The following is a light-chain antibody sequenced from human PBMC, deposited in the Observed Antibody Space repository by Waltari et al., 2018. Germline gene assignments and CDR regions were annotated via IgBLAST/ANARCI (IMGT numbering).Light chain of an antibody. J-gene: IGKJ1*01. CDR2: NTY. V-gene: IGKV3-20*01. CDR1: QSVGRS. Sequence: EIVLTQSPGTLSLSPGERATLSCRASQSVGRSLVWYQQKPGQAPRLVIYNTYTRATGIPDRFSGSGSGTDFSLTISRLEPEDFAVYYCQHNVHLPVTFGQGTKVEIK. CDR3: QHNVHLPVT.